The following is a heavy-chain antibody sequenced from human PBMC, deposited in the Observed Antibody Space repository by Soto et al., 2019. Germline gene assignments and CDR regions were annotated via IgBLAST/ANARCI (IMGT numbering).Heavy chain of an antibody. D-gene: IGHD3-10*01. V-gene: IGHV3-30-3*01. Sequence: GGSLRLSCAASGFTFSSYAMHWVRQAPGKGLEWVAVISYDGSNKYYADSVKGRFTISRDNSKNTLYLQMNSLRAEDTAVYYCARDSVNMVRGVPAYWGQGTLVTVSS. CDR1: GFTFSSYA. CDR3: ARDSVNMVRGVPAY. J-gene: IGHJ4*02. CDR2: ISYDGSNK.